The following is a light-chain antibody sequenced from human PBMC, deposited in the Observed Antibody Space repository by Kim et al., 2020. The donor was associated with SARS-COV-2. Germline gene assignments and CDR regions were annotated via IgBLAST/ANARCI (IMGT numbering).Light chain of an antibody. CDR3: AAWDDSLNGWV. CDR1: SSNIGSNT. Sequence: GQRVTSSCSGSSSNIGSNTVNWYQQLPGTAPKLLIYSNDHRPSGVPDRFSGSKSGTSASLAISGLQSEDEAEYYCAAWDDSLNGWVFGGGTQLTVL. CDR2: SND. J-gene: IGLJ3*02. V-gene: IGLV1-44*01.